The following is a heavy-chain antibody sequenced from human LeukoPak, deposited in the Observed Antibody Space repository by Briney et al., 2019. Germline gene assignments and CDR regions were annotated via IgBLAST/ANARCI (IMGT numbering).Heavy chain of an antibody. CDR2: FYYSEST. CDR1: GASVSSSSNY. CDR3: ARGRNYYRHNTYYYDSSAQNPYYFDY. Sequence: ASETLSLTCAVSGASVSSSSNYWGWIRQSPGRGLEWIGTFYYSESTSYNPSLKSRVTISVDTSKNQFSLKLSSVTAADTAVYYCARGRNYYRHNTYYYDSSAQNPYYFDYWGQGTLVTVSS. V-gene: IGHV4-39*07. J-gene: IGHJ4*02. D-gene: IGHD3-22*01.